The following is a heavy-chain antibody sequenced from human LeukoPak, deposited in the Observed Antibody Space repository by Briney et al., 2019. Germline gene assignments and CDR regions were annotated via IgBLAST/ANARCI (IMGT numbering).Heavy chain of an antibody. D-gene: IGHD4-23*01. CDR3: ARVGTTVVRGAFDI. CDR1: GGTFSSYA. V-gene: IGHV1-69*13. Sequence: ASVKVSCKASGGTFSSYAISWVRQAPGQGLEWMGGIIPIFGTANYAQKFQGRVTITADESTSTAYMELSSLRSEDTAVYYCARVGTTVVRGAFDIWGQGTMVTVSS. CDR2: IIPIFGTA. J-gene: IGHJ3*02.